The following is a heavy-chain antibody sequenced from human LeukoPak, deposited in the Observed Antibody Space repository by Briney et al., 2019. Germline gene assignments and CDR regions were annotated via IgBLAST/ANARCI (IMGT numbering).Heavy chain of an antibody. V-gene: IGHV1-69*04. CDR1: GGTFSSYA. D-gene: IGHD3-16*02. CDR3: ARDRGVPPGYQDY. CDR2: IIPILGIA. Sequence: SVKVSCKASGGTFSSYANSWVRQAPGQGLEWMGRIIPILGIANYAQKFQGRVTITADKSTSTAYMELSSLRSEDTAVYYCARDRGVPPGYQDYWGQGTLVTVSS. J-gene: IGHJ4*02.